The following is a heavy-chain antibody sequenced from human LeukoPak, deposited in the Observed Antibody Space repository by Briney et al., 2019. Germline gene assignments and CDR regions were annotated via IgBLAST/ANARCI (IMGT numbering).Heavy chain of an antibody. Sequence: SETLSLTCTVSGGSISSSSYYWGWIRQPPGKGLEWIGSIYYSGSTYYNPSLKSRVTISVDTSKNQFSLKLSSVTAADTAVYYCARARVVLPAYYFDYWGQGTLVTASS. D-gene: IGHD3-3*01. J-gene: IGHJ4*02. CDR1: GGSISSSSYY. CDR3: ARARVVLPAYYFDY. V-gene: IGHV4-39*01. CDR2: IYYSGST.